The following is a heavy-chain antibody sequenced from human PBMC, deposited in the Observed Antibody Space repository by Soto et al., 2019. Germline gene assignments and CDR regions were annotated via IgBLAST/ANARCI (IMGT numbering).Heavy chain of an antibody. CDR1: GGSFSGYY. CDR3: ADGAYSYGLQHWFDP. CDR2: INHSGST. D-gene: IGHD5-18*01. J-gene: IGHJ5*02. V-gene: IGHV4-34*01. Sequence: QVQLQQWGAGLLKPSETLSLTCAVYGGSFSGYYCSWIRQPPGKGLEWIGEINHSGSTNYNPSLKSRVTISVDTSKNQFSLKLSSVTAADTAVYYCADGAYSYGLQHWFDPWGQGTLVTVSS.